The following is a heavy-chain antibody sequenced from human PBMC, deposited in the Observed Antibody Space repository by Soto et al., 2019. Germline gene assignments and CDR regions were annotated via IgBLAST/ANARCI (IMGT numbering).Heavy chain of an antibody. CDR2: ISYDGTEE. Sequence: PEGSLRLSCAASRFTFSSFGMHWVRQAPGKGLEWVAVISYDGTEEKYADSVKGRATVSRDNSKNTVYLQMNRLRGDDSAIYYCAKGRFDVVTISPFDHWGQGTLVTVSS. D-gene: IGHD3-3*02. CDR3: AKGRFDVVTISPFDH. J-gene: IGHJ4*01. CDR1: RFTFSSFG. V-gene: IGHV3-30*18.